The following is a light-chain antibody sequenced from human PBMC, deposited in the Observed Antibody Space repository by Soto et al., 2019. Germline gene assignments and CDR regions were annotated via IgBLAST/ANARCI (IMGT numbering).Light chain of an antibody. Sequence: EIVVTQSPGTLSLSPGERATLSCRASQSVTSTYLAWYQQKHGQPPRLLIYGASNRATGIPDRFSGSGSGTDFTLTISRLEPEDFTVYYCQQYHSLPTTFGPGTKVDI. V-gene: IGKV3-20*01. CDR3: QQYHSLPTT. CDR2: GAS. CDR1: QSVTSTY. J-gene: IGKJ3*01.